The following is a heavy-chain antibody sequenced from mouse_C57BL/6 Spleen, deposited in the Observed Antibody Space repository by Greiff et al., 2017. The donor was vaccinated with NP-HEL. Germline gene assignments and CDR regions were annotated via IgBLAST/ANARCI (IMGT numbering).Heavy chain of an antibody. V-gene: IGHV5-4*01. Sequence: EVKLMESGGGLVKPGGSLKLSCAASGFTFSSYAMSWVRQTPEKRLEWVATISDGGSYTYYPDNVKGRFTISRDNAKNNLYLQMSHLKSEDTAMYYCAREPPYFDYWGQGTTLTVSS. CDR3: AREPPYFDY. CDR2: ISDGGSYT. J-gene: IGHJ2*01. CDR1: GFTFSSYA.